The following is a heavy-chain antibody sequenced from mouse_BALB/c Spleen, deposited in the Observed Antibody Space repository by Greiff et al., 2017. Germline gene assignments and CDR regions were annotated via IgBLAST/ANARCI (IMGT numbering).Heavy chain of an antibody. CDR2: ISSGGSYT. CDR1: GFTFSSYG. D-gene: IGHD1-1*01. CDR3: ARLPPTTVVATDYAMDY. J-gene: IGHJ4*01. V-gene: IGHV5-6*02. Sequence: DVMLVESGGDLVKPGGSLKLSCAASGFTFSSYGMSWVRQTPDKRLEWVATISSGGSYTYYPDSVKGRFTISRDNAKNTLYLQMSSLKSEDTAMYYWARLPPTTVVATDYAMDYGGQGTSVTVSS.